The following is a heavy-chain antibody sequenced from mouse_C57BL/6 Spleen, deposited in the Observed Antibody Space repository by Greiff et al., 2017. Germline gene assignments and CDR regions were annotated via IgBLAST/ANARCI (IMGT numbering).Heavy chain of an antibody. CDR1: GYTFTSYW. CDR2: INPSSGYT. J-gene: IGHJ3*01. D-gene: IGHD1-3*01. CDR3: AEEPGGSCPTFAY. Sequence: QVQLQQSGAELAKPGASVKLSCKASGYTFTSYWMHWVKQRPGQGLEWIGDINPSSGYTKYNQKFKDKATLTADKSSSTAYMQLSSLTYEDSAVYYCAEEPGGSCPTFAYWGQGTLVTVSA. V-gene: IGHV1-7*01.